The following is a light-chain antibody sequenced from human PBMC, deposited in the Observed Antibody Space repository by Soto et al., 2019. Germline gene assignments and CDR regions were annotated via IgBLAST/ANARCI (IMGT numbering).Light chain of an antibody. CDR1: QSFSST. CDR3: QQYNNWPYT. CDR2: GAS. J-gene: IGKJ2*01. V-gene: IGKV3-15*01. Sequence: EMVMTQSPATLSVFPGERATLSCRASQSFSSTLAWYQQKPGQAPRLLIYGASTRATGIPARFSGSGSGTDFTLTISSLQSEDSAVYYCQQYNNWPYTFGQGTKLEIK.